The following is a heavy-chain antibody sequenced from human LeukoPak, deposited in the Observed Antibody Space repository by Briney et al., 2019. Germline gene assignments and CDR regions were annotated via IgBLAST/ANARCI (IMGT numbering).Heavy chain of an antibody. V-gene: IGHV4-34*01. CDR1: GGSFSGYY. J-gene: IGHJ4*02. D-gene: IGHD2/OR15-2a*01. CDR2: INHSGST. Sequence: TSETLSLTCAVYGGSFSGYYWSWIRQPPGKGLEWIGEINHSGSTNYNPSLKSRVTISVDTSKNQFSLKLSSVTAADTAVYYCARHSGAGFLSWRQPKFDYWGQGTLVTVSS. CDR3: ARHSGAGFLSWRQPKFDY.